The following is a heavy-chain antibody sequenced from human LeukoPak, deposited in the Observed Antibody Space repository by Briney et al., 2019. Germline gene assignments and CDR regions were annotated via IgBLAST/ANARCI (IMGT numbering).Heavy chain of an antibody. Sequence: GGSLRLSCAASGFTFSSYWMTWVRQAPGKVLEWVANIKQDGSEKAYADSVRGRFTISRDNAKNSLYLQMNSLRAEDTGVYYCVGASPGGGYSSSWYGTDYWGQGTLVTVSS. CDR2: IKQDGSEK. J-gene: IGHJ4*02. D-gene: IGHD6-13*01. CDR3: VGASPGGGYSSSWYGTDY. CDR1: GFTFSSYW. V-gene: IGHV3-7*01.